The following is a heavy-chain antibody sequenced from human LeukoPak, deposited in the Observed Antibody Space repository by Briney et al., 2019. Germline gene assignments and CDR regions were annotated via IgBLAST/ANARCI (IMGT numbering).Heavy chain of an antibody. CDR1: GFTFSSYW. J-gene: IGHJ4*02. CDR3: ARTSAVAGTAPLDY. CDR2: IKQDGTEK. D-gene: IGHD6-19*01. Sequence: GGSLRLSCAASGFTFSSYWMSWVRQAPGKGLECVANIKQDGTEKYFVDSVTGLFTISRDNAKNSLYLQMNSLGAEDTAVYYCARTSAVAGTAPLDYWGQGTLVTVSS. V-gene: IGHV3-7*01.